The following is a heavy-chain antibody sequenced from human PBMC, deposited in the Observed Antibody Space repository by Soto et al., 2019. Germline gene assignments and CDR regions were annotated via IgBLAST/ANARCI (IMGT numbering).Heavy chain of an antibody. CDR2: IIPIFGTA. CDR3: ARDSGYCSGGSCYSGWFDP. V-gene: IGHV1-69*13. Sequence: ASVKVSCKASGGTFSSYAISWVRQAPGQGLEWMGEIIPIFGTANYAQKFQGRVTITADESTSTAYMELSSLRSEDTAVYYCARDSGYCSGGSCYSGWFDPWGQGTLVTVS. CDR1: GGTFSSYA. J-gene: IGHJ5*02. D-gene: IGHD2-15*01.